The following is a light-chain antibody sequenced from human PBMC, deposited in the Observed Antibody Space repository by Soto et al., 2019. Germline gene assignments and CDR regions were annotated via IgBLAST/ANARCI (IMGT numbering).Light chain of an antibody. Sequence: QSVLTQPASVSGSPGQSITISCTGTSSDVGGFNYVSWYQQYPGKAPKVIIYEVTHRPSGVSNRFSGSKSGNTASLTISGLQAEDEADYYCSSYTTTSTLVFGGGTKLTVL. J-gene: IGLJ3*02. V-gene: IGLV2-14*01. CDR3: SSYTTTSTLV. CDR2: EVT. CDR1: SSDVGGFNY.